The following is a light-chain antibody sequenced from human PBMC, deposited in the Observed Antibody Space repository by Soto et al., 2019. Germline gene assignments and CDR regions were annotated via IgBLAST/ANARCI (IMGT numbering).Light chain of an antibody. CDR2: EVS. J-gene: IGLJ3*02. V-gene: IGLV2-14*01. CDR3: SSYTSSSTL. CDR1: SSDVGGYNY. Sequence: QSALTQPASVSGSPGQSITISCTGTSSDVGGYNYVSWYQQHPGKAPKLMIYEVSNRPPGVSNRFSGSKSGNTASLTISGLHAEDEADYYCSSYTSSSTLFGGGTKVTVL.